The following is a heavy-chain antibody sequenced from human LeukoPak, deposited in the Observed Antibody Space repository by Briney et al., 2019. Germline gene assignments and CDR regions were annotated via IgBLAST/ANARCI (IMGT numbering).Heavy chain of an antibody. CDR1: GYTFTGYY. CDR2: INPNSGGT. CDR3: ARVVRYGITGSQGGLGY. J-gene: IGHJ4*02. Sequence: ASVKVSCKASGYTFTGYYMHWVRQAPGQGLEWMGWINPNSGGTNYAQKFQGRVTMTRDTSISTAYMELSRLRSDDTAVYYCARVVRYGITGSQGGLGYWGQGTLVTVSS. V-gene: IGHV1-2*02. D-gene: IGHD1-20*01.